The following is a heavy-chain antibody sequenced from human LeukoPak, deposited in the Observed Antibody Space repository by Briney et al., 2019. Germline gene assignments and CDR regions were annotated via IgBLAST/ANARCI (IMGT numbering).Heavy chain of an antibody. D-gene: IGHD3-3*01. J-gene: IGHJ5*02. CDR1: GGSISSYY. CDR3: ARHIPNTEVQGDVRWYDFWSGYRGWFDP. V-gene: IGHV4-59*08. Sequence: PSETLSLTCTVSGGSISSYYWSWIRQPPGKGLEWIGYIYYSGSTNYNPSLKSRVTISVDTSKNQFSLKLSSVTAADTAVYSCARHIPNTEVQGDVRWYDFWSGYRGWFDPWGQGTLVTVSS. CDR2: IYYSGST.